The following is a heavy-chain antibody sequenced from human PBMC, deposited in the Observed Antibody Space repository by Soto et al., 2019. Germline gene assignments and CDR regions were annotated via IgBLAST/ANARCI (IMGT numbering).Heavy chain of an antibody. V-gene: IGHV3-30-3*01. CDR2: ISYDGSNK. CDR3: ARIQTGTTDF. D-gene: IGHD1-1*01. Sequence: QVQLVESGGAVVQPGRSLRLSCAASGFTFSSYAMHWVRQAPGKGLEWVAVISYDGSNKYYADSVKGRFTISRDNSKTTMYLQMNIRRAEDTAVYYCARIQTGTTDFWCQGTLVTVSS. J-gene: IGHJ4*02. CDR1: GFTFSSYA.